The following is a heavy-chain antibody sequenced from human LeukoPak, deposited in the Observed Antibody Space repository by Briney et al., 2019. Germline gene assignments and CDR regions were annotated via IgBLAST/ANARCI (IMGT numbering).Heavy chain of an antibody. V-gene: IGHV3-23*01. CDR2: ISDSGGRT. CDR1: GIALSNYG. Sequence: GGSLRLSCAVSGIALSNYGMSWVRLAPGKGLEWVAGISDSGGRTNYADSVKGRFTISRDNSKNTLYLQMNSLRAEDTAVYFCAKRGVVIRVILVGFHKEAYYFDSWGQGALVTVSS. J-gene: IGHJ4*02. D-gene: IGHD3-22*01. CDR3: AKRGVVIRVILVGFHKEAYYFDS.